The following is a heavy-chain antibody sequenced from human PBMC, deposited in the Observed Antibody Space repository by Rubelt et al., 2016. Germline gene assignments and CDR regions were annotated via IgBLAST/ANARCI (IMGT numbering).Heavy chain of an antibody. J-gene: IGHJ4*02. Sequence: QVQLQQWGAGLLKPSETLSLTCAVYGGSFSGYYWSWIRQPPGKGLEWIGEINHSGSTNYNPSRKCRITISVDPSKIQFSLKLSSVTAADTAVYYWARAKDSSRGVIDYWGQGTLVTVSS. V-gene: IGHV4-34*01. D-gene: IGHD6-13*01. CDR2: INHSGST. CDR3: ARAKDSSRGVIDY. CDR1: GGSFSGYY.